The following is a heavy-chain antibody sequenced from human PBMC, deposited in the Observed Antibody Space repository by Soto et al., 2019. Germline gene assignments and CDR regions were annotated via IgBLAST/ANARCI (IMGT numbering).Heavy chain of an antibody. V-gene: IGHV1-18*04. CDR1: GYNYNNNY. Sequence: ASGKGCYKRSGYNYNNNYIHWVRQAPGQGLEWMGWISAYNGNTTYAQKLQGRVTMTTDTSTSTAYMELRSLRSDDTAVYYCARGSDIVATIPFDYWGQGTLVTVSS. CDR2: ISAYNGNT. D-gene: IGHD5-12*01. CDR3: ARGSDIVATIPFDY. J-gene: IGHJ4*02.